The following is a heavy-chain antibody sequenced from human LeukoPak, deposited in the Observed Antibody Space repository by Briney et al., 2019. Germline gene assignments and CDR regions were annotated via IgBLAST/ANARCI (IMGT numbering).Heavy chain of an antibody. V-gene: IGHV1-24*01. CDR3: ATDRGELRSFDY. D-gene: IGHD1-26*01. Sequence: ASVKVSCKVSGYTLTELSMHWVRQAPGKGLEWMGGFDPEDGETIYAQKFQGRVTMTEDTSTDTAYMELSSLRSEDTAVYYCATDRGELRSFDYWGQGTLVTVSS. CDR2: FDPEDGET. CDR1: GYTLTELS. J-gene: IGHJ4*02.